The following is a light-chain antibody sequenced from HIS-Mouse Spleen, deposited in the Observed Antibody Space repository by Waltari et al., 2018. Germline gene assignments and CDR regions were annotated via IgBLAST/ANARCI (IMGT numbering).Light chain of an antibody. CDR2: AAS. CDR3: QQANSFPSLT. J-gene: IGKJ4*01. V-gene: IGKV1-12*02. CDR1: QGISSW. Sequence: DIQMTQSPSSVSASVGDRVTITCRASQGISSWLDWYQQKPGKAPKLLIYAASSLQSGVPSRFSVSGSGTDFTLTISSLQPEDFATYYCQQANSFPSLTFGGGTKVGIK.